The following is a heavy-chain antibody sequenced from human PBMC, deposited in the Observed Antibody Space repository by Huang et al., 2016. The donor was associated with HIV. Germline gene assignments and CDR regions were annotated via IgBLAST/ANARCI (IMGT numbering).Heavy chain of an antibody. V-gene: IGHV4-39*02. Sequence: QESGPGLVGPSETLSLTCAVSGDSINSNTFYWGWIRRPPGKGLAWIGSIYYSGNTYYNPALKRRARIAVDASKNRIFLQLRSVTAADTGVYYCARTGVAVPDDPEYFQHWGQGALVT. J-gene: IGHJ1*01. CDR2: IYYSGNT. D-gene: IGHD3-3*01. CDR1: GDSINSNTFY. CDR3: ARTGVAVPDDPEYFQH.